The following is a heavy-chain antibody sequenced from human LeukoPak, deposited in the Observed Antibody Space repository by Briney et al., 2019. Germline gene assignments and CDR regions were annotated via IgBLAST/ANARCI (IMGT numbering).Heavy chain of an antibody. V-gene: IGHV3-23*01. D-gene: IGHD6-25*01. CDR2: ISGGGGPT. CDR1: GFTFSNYA. CDR3: AKDSGYSWQYFFDY. J-gene: IGHJ4*02. Sequence: PGGSLRLSYAASGFTFSNYAMSWVRQAPGKGLEWVSAISGGGGPTYYADSVKGRFTISRDNSKNTLYLQMNSLRAEDAAVYFCAKDSGYSWQYFFDYWGQGTLVTVSS.